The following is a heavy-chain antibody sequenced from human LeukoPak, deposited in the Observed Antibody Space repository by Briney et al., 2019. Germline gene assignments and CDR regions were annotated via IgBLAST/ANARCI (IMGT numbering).Heavy chain of an antibody. D-gene: IGHD5-24*01. CDR3: ASGRDGYNPTFDY. CDR1: GFTVSSNY. V-gene: IGHV3-53*01. J-gene: IGHJ4*02. Sequence: GGSLRLSCAASGFTVSSNYMSWVRQAPGKGLEWVSVIYSGGSTYYADSVKGRFTISRDNSKNTLYLQMNSLRAEDTAVYYCASGRDGYNPTFDYWGQGTLVTVSS. CDR2: IYSGGST.